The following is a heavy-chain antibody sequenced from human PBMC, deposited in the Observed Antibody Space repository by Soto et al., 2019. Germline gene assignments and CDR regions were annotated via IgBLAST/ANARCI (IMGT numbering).Heavy chain of an antibody. CDR1: GFTFNDYT. D-gene: IGHD6-19*01. CDR2: ISWKTGSI. J-gene: IGHJ4*02. CDR3: AKDRPRQYSSAWTFDY. Sequence: EVQLVESGGDLVQPGRSLRLSCAASGFTFNDYTMHWVRQGPGKGLEWVSGISWKTGSIGYADSVKGRFTISRDNAKNSLYLQMNSLTAEDTAIYYCAKDRPRQYSSAWTFDYWGQGTLVTVSS. V-gene: IGHV3-9*01.